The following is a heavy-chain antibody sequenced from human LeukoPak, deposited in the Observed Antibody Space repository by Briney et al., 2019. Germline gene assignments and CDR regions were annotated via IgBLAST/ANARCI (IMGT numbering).Heavy chain of an antibody. V-gene: IGHV1-18*01. J-gene: IGHJ5*02. D-gene: IGHD6-13*01. CDR2: ISAYNGNT. CDR3: ARDRRIANWFDP. Sequence: ASVKVSCKASGYTFTSYGISWVRQAPGQGLEWMGWISAYNGNTNYAQKLQGRVTMTTDTSTSTAYMELRSLRSDDTAAYYCARDRRIANWFDPWGQGTLVTVSS. CDR1: GYTFTSYG.